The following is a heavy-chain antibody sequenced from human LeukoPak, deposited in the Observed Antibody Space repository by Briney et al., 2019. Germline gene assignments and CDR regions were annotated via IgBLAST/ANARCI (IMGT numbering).Heavy chain of an antibody. J-gene: IGHJ3*02. CDR3: ARETHYDSSGYYVGAFNI. D-gene: IGHD3-22*01. CDR1: GGTFSSYA. CDR2: IIPIFGTA. Sequence: SVKVSCKASGGTFSSYAISWVRQAPGQGLEWMGGIIPIFGTANYAQKFQGRVTITADESTSTAYMELSSLRSEDTAVYYCARETHYDSSGYYVGAFNIWGQGTMVTVSS. V-gene: IGHV1-69*01.